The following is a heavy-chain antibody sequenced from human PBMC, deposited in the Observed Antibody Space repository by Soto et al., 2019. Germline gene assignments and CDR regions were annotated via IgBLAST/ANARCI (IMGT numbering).Heavy chain of an antibody. CDR2: LSHGGAYT. V-gene: IGHV3-23*01. Sequence: EVQLLESGGGLVQPGGSLRLSCAASGFSFSTYSMAWVRQAPGKGPEWVSGLSHGGAYTFYADSVKGRFTISVDISQNTVYLQMTSLRTGDTAVYYCAKWSGYGDAWGQGTLVTVSS. CDR3: AKWSGYGDA. D-gene: IGHD4-17*01. J-gene: IGHJ4*02. CDR1: GFSFSTYS.